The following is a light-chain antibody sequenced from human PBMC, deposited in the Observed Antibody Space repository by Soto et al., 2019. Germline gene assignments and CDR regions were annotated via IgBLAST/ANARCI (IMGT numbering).Light chain of an antibody. V-gene: IGKV1-5*03. J-gene: IGKJ3*01. Sequence: DIQMTQSPSTLSASVGDRVTITCRASQSISSWLAWYQQKPGKAPKLLIYKASSLESGVPSRFSGSGSGTEVTLTISSLQPDDFATYYVQQYNSYAPVFGPGTKVDIK. CDR1: QSISSW. CDR3: QQYNSYAPV. CDR2: KAS.